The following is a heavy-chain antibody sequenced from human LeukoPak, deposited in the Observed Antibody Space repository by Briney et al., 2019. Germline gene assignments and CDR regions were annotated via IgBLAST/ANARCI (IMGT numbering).Heavy chain of an antibody. CDR2: ISGSGGST. V-gene: IGHV3-23*01. CDR3: AKSPFYYYYYMDV. CDR1: GFIFSSYG. Sequence: GGSLRLSCAASGFIFSSYGMSWVRQAPGKGLEWVSAISGSGGSTYYADSVKGRFTISRDNSKNTLYLQMNSLRAEDTAVYYCAKSPFYYYYYMDVWGKGTTVTISS. J-gene: IGHJ6*03.